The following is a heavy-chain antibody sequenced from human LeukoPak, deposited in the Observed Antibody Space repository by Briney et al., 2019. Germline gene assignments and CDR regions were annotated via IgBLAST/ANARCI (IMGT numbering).Heavy chain of an antibody. J-gene: IGHJ5*02. Sequence: ETLSLTCAVSGGSISSSNWWNWVRQPPGKGLEWIGEIYHSGSTNYNPSLKSRVTISVDTSKNQFSLKLSSVTAADTAVYYCARDSSGWYRWFDPWGQGTLVTVSS. CDR3: ARDSSGWYRWFDP. CDR1: GGSISSSNW. CDR2: IYHSGST. D-gene: IGHD6-19*01. V-gene: IGHV4-4*02.